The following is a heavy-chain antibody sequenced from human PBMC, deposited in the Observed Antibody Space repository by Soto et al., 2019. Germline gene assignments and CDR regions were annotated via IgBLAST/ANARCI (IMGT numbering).Heavy chain of an antibody. V-gene: IGHV3-23*01. Sequence: GGSLRLSCAASGFTFSSYAMSWVRQAPGKGLEWVSAISGSGGSTYYADSVKGRFTISRDNSKNTLYLQMNSLRAEDTAVYYCAKDKGIAAAGEMDDAFDIWGQGTMVTVSS. CDR3: AKDKGIAAAGEMDDAFDI. CDR2: ISGSGGST. J-gene: IGHJ3*02. CDR1: GFTFSSYA. D-gene: IGHD6-13*01.